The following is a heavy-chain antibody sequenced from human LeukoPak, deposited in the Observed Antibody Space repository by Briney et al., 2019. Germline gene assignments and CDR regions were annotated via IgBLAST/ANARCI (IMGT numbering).Heavy chain of an antibody. Sequence: SETLSLTCTVSGGSISAYHWTWIRQAPGKGLEWIGYIYYGGATNYNPSLESRVTIPVDTSKNQFSLNLRSVAASDTAVYYCARRSRVFSSSSDPYYFDFWGQGTLVTVSS. D-gene: IGHD6-6*01. CDR3: ARRSRVFSSSSDPYYFDF. V-gene: IGHV4-59*08. J-gene: IGHJ4*02. CDR2: IYYGGAT. CDR1: GGSISAYH.